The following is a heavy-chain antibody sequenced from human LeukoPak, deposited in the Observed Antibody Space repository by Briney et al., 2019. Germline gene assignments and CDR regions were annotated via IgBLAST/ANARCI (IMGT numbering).Heavy chain of an antibody. Sequence: GGSLRLSCAGSGFTFSNYWMSWVRQAPGKGLEWVANIKQDGSEKYYVDSVKGRFTISRDNAKNSLYLQMNSLRADDTAVYYCLRGVRAPDYWGQGTLVTVSS. J-gene: IGHJ4*02. CDR3: LRGVRAPDY. V-gene: IGHV3-7*01. CDR2: IKQDGSEK. CDR1: GFTFSNYW.